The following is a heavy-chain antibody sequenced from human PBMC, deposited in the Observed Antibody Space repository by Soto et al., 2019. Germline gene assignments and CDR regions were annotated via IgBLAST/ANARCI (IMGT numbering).Heavy chain of an antibody. Sequence: SETLSLTCAVYGGSFSGYYWSWIRQPPGKGLEWIGEINHSGSTNYNPSLKSRVTISVDTSKNQFSLKLSSVTAADTAVYYCARRYCTNGVCHNDAFDIWGQGTMVTVSS. CDR2: INHSGST. CDR1: GGSFSGYY. J-gene: IGHJ3*02. V-gene: IGHV4-34*01. CDR3: ARRYCTNGVCHNDAFDI. D-gene: IGHD2-8*01.